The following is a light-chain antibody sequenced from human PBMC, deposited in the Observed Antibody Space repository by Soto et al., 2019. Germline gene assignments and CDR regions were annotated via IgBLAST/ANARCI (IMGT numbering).Light chain of an antibody. V-gene: IGKV3-11*01. J-gene: IGKJ5*01. CDR2: DAF. Sequence: EIVMTQSPATLSVSPGERATLSCRASQSVGSDLAWYQQKPDQAPRLLIYDAFNRATGIPARFSGSGSGTDFTLTISSLEPEDFVVYYCQQRSNWPITFGQGTRLEIK. CDR1: QSVGSD. CDR3: QQRSNWPIT.